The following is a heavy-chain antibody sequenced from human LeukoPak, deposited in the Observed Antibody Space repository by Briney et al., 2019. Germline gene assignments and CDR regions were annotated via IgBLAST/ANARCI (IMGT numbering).Heavy chain of an antibody. CDR1: GGSISSGGYY. J-gene: IGHJ4*02. V-gene: IGHV4-61*02. D-gene: IGHD3-10*01. CDR3: ARDQTYSGSGIYTYFDY. CDR2: ISSTGST. Sequence: KPSQTLSLTCTVSGGSISSGGYYWSWIRQPAGKGLEYLGRISSTGSTNYNPSLRSRVTISADTSKNHFSLKLTSVTAADTAVYYCARDQTYSGSGIYTYFDYWGQGILVTVSS.